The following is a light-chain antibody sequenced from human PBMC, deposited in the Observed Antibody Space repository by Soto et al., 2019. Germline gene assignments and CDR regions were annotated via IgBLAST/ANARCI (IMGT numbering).Light chain of an antibody. CDR2: DAS. CDR3: QQRSNWPPT. J-gene: IGKJ1*01. CDR1: QSVSSY. Sequence: EIVLTQSPATLSLSPGERATLSCRASQSVSSYLAWYQQKPGQAPRLLIYDASNRATGIPARFSGSGSVTDFTLTISSLEPEAFAVYYCQQRSNWPPTFGQGTKVEIK. V-gene: IGKV3-11*01.